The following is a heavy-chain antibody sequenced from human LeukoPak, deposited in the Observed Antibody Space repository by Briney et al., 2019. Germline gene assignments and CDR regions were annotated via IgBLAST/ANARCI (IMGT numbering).Heavy chain of an antibody. CDR2: IRSKAYGGTT. Sequence: PGGSLRLSCTASGFTFGDYVMSWFRQAPGKGLEWVGFIRSKAYGGTTEFAASVKGRFTISRDDSKSIAYLQMNSLKTEDTAVYYCTASSGWYYFDYGGQGTLVTVSS. CDR3: TASSGWYYFDY. V-gene: IGHV3-49*03. J-gene: IGHJ4*02. CDR1: GFTFGDYV. D-gene: IGHD6-19*01.